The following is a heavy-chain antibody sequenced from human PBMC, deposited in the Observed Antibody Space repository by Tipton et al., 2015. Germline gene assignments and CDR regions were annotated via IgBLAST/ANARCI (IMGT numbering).Heavy chain of an antibody. Sequence: FLRLSCAASGFTFSTYAMHWVRQAPGKGLEWLTVISYHGNNQYFADSVKGRFTISRDNSKNTLYLQMNSLRTEDTAVYYCAKDFRGRTYLDYWGQGTLVTVSS. V-gene: IGHV3-30*01. CDR1: GFTFSTYA. D-gene: IGHD2-15*01. CDR3: AKDFRGRTYLDY. J-gene: IGHJ4*02. CDR2: ISYHGNNQ.